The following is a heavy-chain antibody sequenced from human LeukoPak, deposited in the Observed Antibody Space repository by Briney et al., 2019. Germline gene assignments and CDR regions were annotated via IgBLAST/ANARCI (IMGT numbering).Heavy chain of an antibody. V-gene: IGHV4-61*01. J-gene: IGHJ3*02. CDR3: VTYCSGGSCYSADAFDI. D-gene: IGHD2-15*01. Sequence: SETLSLTCTVSGGSVSSGSYYWSWIRQPPGKGLEWIGYIYYSGSTNYNPSLKSRVTISVDTSKNQFSLKLSSVTAADTAVYYCVTYCSGGSCYSADAFDIWGQGTMVTVYS. CDR1: GGSVSSGSYY. CDR2: IYYSGST.